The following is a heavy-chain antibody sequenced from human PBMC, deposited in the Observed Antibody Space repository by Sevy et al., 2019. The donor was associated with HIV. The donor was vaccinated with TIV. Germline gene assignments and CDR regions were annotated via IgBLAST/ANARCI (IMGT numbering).Heavy chain of an antibody. V-gene: IGHV4-61*01. CDR1: GGSVSSGTYY. J-gene: IGHJ6*03. Sequence: SETLSLSCSVSGGSVSSGTYYWSWIRQPPGKGLEWIGHIYKTGSTNYKLSLQSRVTISVDTSTNQFCLRLRSVTAADTAVYYCARVPRGQLWYSGSLGGYYYRMDVWGKGTTVTVSS. D-gene: IGHD3-16*01. CDR2: IYKTGST. CDR3: ARVPRGQLWYSGSLGGYYYRMDV.